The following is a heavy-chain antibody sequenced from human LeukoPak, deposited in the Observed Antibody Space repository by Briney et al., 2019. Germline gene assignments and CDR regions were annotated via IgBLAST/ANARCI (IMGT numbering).Heavy chain of an antibody. D-gene: IGHD1-26*01. CDR3: ARGLSGRYQRGYFEY. CDR1: GFTFNTYG. Sequence: PGGSLRLSCVASGFTFNTYGMHWVRQAPGKGLEWVAVISDDGGNKYFVDSVKGRFTISRDNSKNTLYLQMNSLRAEDTAVYYCARGLSGRYQRGYFEYWGQGTLVTVSS. J-gene: IGHJ4*02. CDR2: ISDDGGNK. V-gene: IGHV3-30*03.